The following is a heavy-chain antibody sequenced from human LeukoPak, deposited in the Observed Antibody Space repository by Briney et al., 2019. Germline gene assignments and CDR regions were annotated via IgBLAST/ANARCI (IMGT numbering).Heavy chain of an antibody. CDR1: GFTFGDYY. D-gene: IGHD2/OR15-2a*01. J-gene: IGHJ4*02. CDR3: AKGPLLWD. V-gene: IGHV3-23*01. Sequence: GGSLRLSCAASGFTFGDYYMSWVRQAPGKGLEWVSSISGSGGSPYYADSVKGRFTISRDNSKNTLYLQMNSLRAEDTAVYYCAKGPLLWDWGQGTLVTVSS. CDR2: ISGSGGSP.